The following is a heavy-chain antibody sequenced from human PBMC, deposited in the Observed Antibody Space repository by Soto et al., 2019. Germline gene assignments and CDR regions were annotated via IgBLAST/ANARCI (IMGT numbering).Heavy chain of an antibody. CDR1: GFTFSSYG. Sequence: GGFLRLSCAASGFTFSSYGMHWVRQAPGKGLEWVAVISYDGSNKYYADSVKGRFTISRDNSKNTLYLQMNSLRAEDTAVYYCVYSGYDYQFDYWGQGTLVTVS. J-gene: IGHJ4*02. CDR3: VYSGYDYQFDY. D-gene: IGHD5-12*01. V-gene: IGHV3-30*03. CDR2: ISYDGSNK.